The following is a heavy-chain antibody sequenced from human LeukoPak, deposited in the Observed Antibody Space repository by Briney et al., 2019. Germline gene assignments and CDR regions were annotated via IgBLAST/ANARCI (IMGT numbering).Heavy chain of an antibody. CDR3: ARDPIDVVSKPMGIAVTLVYFDY. CDR2: INPNSGGK. Sequence: ASVKVSCKASGYTFTCYYMHWVRQAPGKGLEWMGWINPNSGGKNYAQKFQGRVPMTRDTSISTAYMELSRLRSDDTAVYYCARDPIDVVSKPMGIAVTLVYFDYWGQGTLVTVSS. V-gene: IGHV1-2*02. J-gene: IGHJ4*02. D-gene: IGHD6-19*01. CDR1: GYTFTCYY.